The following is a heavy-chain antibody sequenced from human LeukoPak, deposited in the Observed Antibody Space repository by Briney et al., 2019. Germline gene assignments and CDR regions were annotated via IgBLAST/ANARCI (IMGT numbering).Heavy chain of an antibody. D-gene: IGHD3-10*01. CDR2: IYSGGNT. CDR1: GFTVSSTY. Sequence: GGSLRLSCAASGFTVSSTYMSWVRQAPGKGLEWVSVIYSGGNTFYADSLKGRFTISRDNSANTLYLQMNSVRVEDTALYYCARGDGSYYFDYWGQGTLVTVSS. J-gene: IGHJ4*02. CDR3: ARGDGSYYFDY. V-gene: IGHV3-53*01.